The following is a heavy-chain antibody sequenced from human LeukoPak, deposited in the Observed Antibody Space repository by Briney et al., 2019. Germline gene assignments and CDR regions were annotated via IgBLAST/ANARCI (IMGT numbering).Heavy chain of an antibody. Sequence: SETLSLTCAVYGGSFSGYYWSWIRQPPGKGLEWIGEINHSGSTNYNPSLKSRVTISVDTSKSQFSLKLSSVTAADTAVYYCARLTVTTIYYYYGMDVWGQGTTVTVSS. CDR2: INHSGST. CDR1: GGSFSGYY. J-gene: IGHJ6*02. CDR3: ARLTVTTIYYYYGMDV. V-gene: IGHV4-34*01. D-gene: IGHD4-17*01.